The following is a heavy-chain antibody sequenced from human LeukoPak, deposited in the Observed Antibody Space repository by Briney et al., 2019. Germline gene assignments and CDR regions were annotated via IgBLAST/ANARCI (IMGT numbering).Heavy chain of an antibody. CDR2: ISSNGGST. V-gene: IGHV3-64D*08. CDR1: GFTFSIYA. Sequence: GGSLRLSCSASGFTFSIYAMHWVRQATGRGVEYVSAISSNGGSTYYAHSVKGRFTISRDNSKNTLYLQMSSLRADDTAVYFCVKDGYSGYIYYFDYWAQGTLVTVSS. CDR3: VKDGYSGYIYYFDY. J-gene: IGHJ4*02. D-gene: IGHD5-12*01.